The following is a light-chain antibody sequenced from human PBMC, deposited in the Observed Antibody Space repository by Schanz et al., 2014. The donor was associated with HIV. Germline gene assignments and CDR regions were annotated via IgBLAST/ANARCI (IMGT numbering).Light chain of an antibody. CDR1: SSEGAAKKS. CDR2: DVS. CDR3: SSSPISSTLV. V-gene: IGLV2-14*03. J-gene: IGLJ2*01. Sequence: QSALTQPASGEGCPGQSIKKKGKGNSSEGAAKKSPPWYQQHPGKAPKLMIYDVSDRPSGVSNRFSGSKSGNTASLTISGLQGEDEADYYCSSSPISSTLVFGGGTKLTVL.